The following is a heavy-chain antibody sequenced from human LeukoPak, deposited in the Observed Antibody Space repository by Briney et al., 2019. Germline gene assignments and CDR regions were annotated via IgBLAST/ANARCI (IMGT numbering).Heavy chain of an antibody. CDR3: ARGTTGSGWYGGAFDI. CDR2: IYHSGST. V-gene: IGHV4-4*02. J-gene: IGHJ3*02. Sequence: SETLSLTCAVSGGSISSSNWWSWVRQPPGKGLEWIGEIYHSGSTNYNPSLKSRVTISVDKSKNQFSLKLSSVTAADTAVYYCARGTTGSGWYGGAFDIWGQGTMVTVSS. CDR1: GGSISSSNW. D-gene: IGHD6-19*01.